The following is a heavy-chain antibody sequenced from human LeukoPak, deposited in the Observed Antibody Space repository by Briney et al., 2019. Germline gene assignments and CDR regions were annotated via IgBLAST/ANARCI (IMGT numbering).Heavy chain of an antibody. Sequence: GASVKVSCKASGYTFTSYGIGWVRQAPGQGLEWMGWISAYNGNTNYAQKLQGRVTMTTDTSTSTAYMELRSLRSDDTAVYYCARVVVPAAYNWFDPWGQGTLVTVSS. CDR1: GYTFTSYG. CDR3: ARVVVPAAYNWFDP. V-gene: IGHV1-18*01. J-gene: IGHJ5*02. D-gene: IGHD2-2*01. CDR2: ISAYNGNT.